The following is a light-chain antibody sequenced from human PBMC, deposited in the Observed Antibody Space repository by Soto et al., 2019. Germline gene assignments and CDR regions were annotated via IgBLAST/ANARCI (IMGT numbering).Light chain of an antibody. J-gene: IGLJ3*02. V-gene: IGLV1-47*01. CDR1: SSNIGSNF. CDR2: RNN. CDR3: AAWDDRLKGWV. Sequence: QSVLTQPPSASGTPGQRVTISCSGSSSNIGSNFVYWYQQLPGTAPKLLIYRNNQRPSGVPDRFSGSKSGTSASLAISGLRSEDEADYYCAAWDDRLKGWVFGGGTKLTVL.